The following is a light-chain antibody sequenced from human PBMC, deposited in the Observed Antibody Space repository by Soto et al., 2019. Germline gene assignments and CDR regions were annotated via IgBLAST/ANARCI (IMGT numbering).Light chain of an antibody. Sequence: DIEMTQSPSTLSASVGDRVTITCRATQSLNIWLAWYQQKPGKAPKLLISKASSLESGVPSRFSGSGSGTEVSLTISSLQPDDFATYYCQQYKAYSYTFGQWTKREMK. CDR3: QQYKAYSYT. J-gene: IGKJ2*01. CDR1: QSLNIW. CDR2: KAS. V-gene: IGKV1-5*03.